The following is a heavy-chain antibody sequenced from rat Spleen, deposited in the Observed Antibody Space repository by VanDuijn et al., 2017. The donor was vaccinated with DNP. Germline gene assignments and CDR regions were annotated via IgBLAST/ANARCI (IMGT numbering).Heavy chain of an antibody. D-gene: IGHD1-4*01. V-gene: IGHV5-25*01. CDR3: AREYPWAHYFDY. Sequence: EVQLVESGGGLVQPGRSMKLSCAASRFSFSSFAMAWVRQAPTKGLEWVASISTGGGNTYYRDSVKGRFTISRDNAKNTLYLQMDSLRSEDTATYYCAREYPWAHYFDYWGQGVMVTVSS. CDR1: RFSFSSFA. CDR2: ISTGGGNT. J-gene: IGHJ2*01.